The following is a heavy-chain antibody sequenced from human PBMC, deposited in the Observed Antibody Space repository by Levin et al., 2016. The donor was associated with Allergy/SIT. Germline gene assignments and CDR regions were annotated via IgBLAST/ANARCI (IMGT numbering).Heavy chain of an antibody. D-gene: IGHD6-19*01. CDR1: GFTFSSYS. J-gene: IGHJ4*02. Sequence: GESLKISCAASGFTFSSYSMNWVRQAPGKGLEWVSSISSSSSYIYYADSVKGRFTISRDNAKNSLNLQMNSLRVEDTAVYYCAREGSGCFDYWGQGTLVTVSS. V-gene: IGHV3-21*01. CDR3: AREGSGCFDY. CDR2: ISSSSSYI.